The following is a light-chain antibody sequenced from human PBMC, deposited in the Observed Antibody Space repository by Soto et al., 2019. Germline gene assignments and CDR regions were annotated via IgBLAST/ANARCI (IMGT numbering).Light chain of an antibody. CDR1: QSISSY. V-gene: IGKV3-11*01. Sequence: EIVLTQSPATLSLSPGERATLSCRASQSISSYLAWYQQKPGQAPRLLIYDASNRATGIPARFSGSGSETDFTLTISSLEPEDFAVYYCQQRSYWPLYTFGQGTKLEIK. J-gene: IGKJ2*01. CDR3: QQRSYWPLYT. CDR2: DAS.